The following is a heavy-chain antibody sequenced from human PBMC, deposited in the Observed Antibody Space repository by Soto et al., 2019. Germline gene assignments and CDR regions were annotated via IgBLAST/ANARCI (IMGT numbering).Heavy chain of an antibody. Sequence: PGGSLRLSCGALGFTFSSYAMSWVRQAPGKGLEWVSAISGSGGSTYYADSVKGRFTISRDNSKNTLYLQMNSLRAEDTAVYYCAKDGILVLMVYANPIYFDYWGQGTLVTVSS. CDR3: AKDGILVLMVYANPIYFDY. D-gene: IGHD2-8*01. J-gene: IGHJ4*02. V-gene: IGHV3-23*01. CDR2: ISGSGGST. CDR1: GFTFSSYA.